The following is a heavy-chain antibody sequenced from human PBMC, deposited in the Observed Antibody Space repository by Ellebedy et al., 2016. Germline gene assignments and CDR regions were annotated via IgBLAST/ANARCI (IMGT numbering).Heavy chain of an antibody. J-gene: IGHJ6*02. D-gene: IGHD4-23*01. CDR3: ARDHYGGNSGGNYYYYGMDV. CDR1: GGSISSSSYY. V-gene: IGHV4-39*07. Sequence: SETLSLXCTVSGGSISSSSYYWGWIRQPPGKGLEWIGSIYYSGSTYYNPSLKSRVTISVDTSKNQFSLKLSSVTAADTAVYYCARDHYGGNSGGNYYYYGMDVWGQGTTVTVSS. CDR2: IYYSGST.